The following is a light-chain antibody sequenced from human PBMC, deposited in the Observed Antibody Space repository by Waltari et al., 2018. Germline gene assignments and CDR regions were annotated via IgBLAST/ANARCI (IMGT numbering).Light chain of an antibody. Sequence: SYELTQPPSVSVSPGQTASLTCSGDKLGEKYACWYQQKPGQSPVLVIYQDSKRPSGIPERFSGSNSGNTATLTISGTQAMDEADYYCQAWDSSTAVVFGGGTKLTVL. J-gene: IGLJ2*01. CDR1: KLGEKY. CDR2: QDS. V-gene: IGLV3-1*01. CDR3: QAWDSSTAVV.